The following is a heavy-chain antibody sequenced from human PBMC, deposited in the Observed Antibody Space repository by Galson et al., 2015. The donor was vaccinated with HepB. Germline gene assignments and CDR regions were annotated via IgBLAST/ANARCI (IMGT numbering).Heavy chain of an antibody. CDR2: VDPEDGET. CDR3: ATEGYCSGGSCYGSLDY. D-gene: IGHD2-15*01. Sequence: VKVSCKVSGYTFTDYYMHWVQQAPGKGLEWMGLVDPEDGETIYAEKFQGRVTITADTSTDTAYMELSSLRSEDTAVYYCATEGYCSGGSCYGSLDYWGQGTLVTVSS. V-gene: IGHV1-69-2*01. J-gene: IGHJ4*02. CDR1: GYTFTDYY.